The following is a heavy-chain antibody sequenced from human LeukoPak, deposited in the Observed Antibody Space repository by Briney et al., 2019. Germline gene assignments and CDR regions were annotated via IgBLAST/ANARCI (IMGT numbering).Heavy chain of an antibody. D-gene: IGHD6-13*01. CDR3: ARGSYLAAEYYFDY. CDR1: GFTFSSYW. V-gene: IGHV3-7*01. Sequence: GGSLRLSCAASGFTFSSYWMSWVRQAPGKGLEWVANIKQDGSEKYYVDSVKGRFTISRDNAKNSLYLQMNSLRAEDTAVYYCARGSYLAAEYYFDYWGQGTLVTVSS. J-gene: IGHJ4*02. CDR2: IKQDGSEK.